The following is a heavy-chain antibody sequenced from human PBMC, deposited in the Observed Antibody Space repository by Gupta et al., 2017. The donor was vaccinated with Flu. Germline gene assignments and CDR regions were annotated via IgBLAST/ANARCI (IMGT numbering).Heavy chain of an antibody. D-gene: IGHD3-16*01. CDR2: MNPGSGVT. CDR3: AKDCGNGGSRDY. J-gene: IGHJ4*02. V-gene: IGHV1-2*02. Sequence: FRQAPGQGLEWMGWMNPGSGVTEYAQKFHGRVTMTSDTSITTAYMELSSLTSDDTAVYYCAKDCGNGGSRDYWGPGTQVTVSS.